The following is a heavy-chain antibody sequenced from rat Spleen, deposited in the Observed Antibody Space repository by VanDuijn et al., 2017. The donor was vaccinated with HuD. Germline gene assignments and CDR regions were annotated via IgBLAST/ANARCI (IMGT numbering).Heavy chain of an antibody. Sequence: EVKLVESGGGLVQPGRSLKLSCAASGFNFNDYWMGWVRQAPGKGLEWIGEINKDSRTIKYTPSLKDKFTNSRDNAQNTLSLQMTRLGSEDTAIYYCVREAFGVDYWGQGVMVTVSS. CDR3: VREAFGVDY. CDR2: INKDSRTI. V-gene: IGHV4-2*01. D-gene: IGHD4-3*01. J-gene: IGHJ2*01. CDR1: GFNFNDYW.